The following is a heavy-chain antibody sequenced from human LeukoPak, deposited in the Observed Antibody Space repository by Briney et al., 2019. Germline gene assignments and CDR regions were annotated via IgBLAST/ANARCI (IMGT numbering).Heavy chain of an antibody. V-gene: IGHV1-2*06. Sequence: ASVKVSCKASGYTFTGYYMTWVRKAPGQGLKWMGRINPNSGGTNYAQKFQGRVTMTRDTSISTAYMELSRLRSDDTAVYYCARVQSLTHFDYWGQGTLVTVSS. CDR2: INPNSGGT. CDR3: ARVQSLTHFDY. J-gene: IGHJ4*02. CDR1: GYTFTGYY.